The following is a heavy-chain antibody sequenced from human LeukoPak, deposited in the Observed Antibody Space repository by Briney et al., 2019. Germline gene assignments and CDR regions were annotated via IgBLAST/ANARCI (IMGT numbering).Heavy chain of an antibody. CDR3: ARATLWFGELLAPEY. Sequence: SVKVSCKASGGTFSSYAISWVRQAPGKGLEWMGGIIPIFGTANYAQTFQGRVTITTDESTSTAYMELSSLRSEDTAVYYCARATLWFGELLAPEYWGQGTLVTVSS. CDR1: GGTFSSYA. CDR2: IIPIFGTA. J-gene: IGHJ4*02. V-gene: IGHV1-69*05. D-gene: IGHD3-10*01.